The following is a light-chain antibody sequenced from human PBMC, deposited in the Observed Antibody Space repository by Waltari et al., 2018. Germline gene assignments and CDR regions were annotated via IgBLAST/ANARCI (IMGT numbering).Light chain of an antibody. Sequence: QSLLTQPPSVSAAPGQKVTISCSGSSSHIGNNFVSWYQQLPATAPKLLIYNNNERPSGIPDRFSGSKSGTSATLAITGLQTGDEADYYCGTWDSGLSIDWVFGGGTKLTVL. CDR3: GTWDSGLSIDWV. J-gene: IGLJ3*02. CDR2: NNN. CDR1: SSHIGNNF. V-gene: IGLV1-51*01.